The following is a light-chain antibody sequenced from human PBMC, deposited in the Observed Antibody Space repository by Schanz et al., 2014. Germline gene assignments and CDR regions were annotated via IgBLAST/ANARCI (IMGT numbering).Light chain of an antibody. CDR2: GAY. CDR3: QHYNNWPPVWT. Sequence: EVVLTQSPGTLSVSPGESATVSCSVSQSIHSTYLAWYQQKPGQAPRLLMYGAYSRASGIASRFSGSGSGTEFTLTITSLQSEDFAVYYCQHYNNWPPVWTFGQGTKVEIK. CDR1: QSIHSTY. J-gene: IGKJ1*01. V-gene: IGKV3-15*01.